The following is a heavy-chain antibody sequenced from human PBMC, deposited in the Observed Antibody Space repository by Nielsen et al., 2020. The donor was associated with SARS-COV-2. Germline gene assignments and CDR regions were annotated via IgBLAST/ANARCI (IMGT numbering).Heavy chain of an antibody. D-gene: IGHD6-13*01. Sequence: SETLSLTCTVSGGSISSSSYYWGWIRQPPGKGLEWIGSIYYSGSTYYNPSLKSRVTISVDKSKNQFSLKLSSVTAADTAVYYCARLQIAAAEAVMWYFDLWGRGTLVTVSS. J-gene: IGHJ2*01. V-gene: IGHV4-39*07. CDR3: ARLQIAAAEAVMWYFDL. CDR1: GGSISSSSYY. CDR2: IYYSGST.